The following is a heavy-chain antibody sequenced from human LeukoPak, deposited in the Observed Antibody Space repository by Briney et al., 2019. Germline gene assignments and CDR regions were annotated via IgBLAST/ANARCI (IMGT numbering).Heavy chain of an antibody. CDR3: ARDHLDIVVVPAAPGVDY. CDR1: GYTFTSYG. CDR2: ISAYNGNT. V-gene: IGHV1-18*01. Sequence: ASVKVSCKASGYTFTSYGISWVRQAPGRGLEWMGWISAYNGNTNYAQKLQGRVTMTTDTSTSTAYTELRSLRSDDTAVYYCARDHLDIVVVPAAPGVDYWGQGTLVTVSS. J-gene: IGHJ4*02. D-gene: IGHD2-2*03.